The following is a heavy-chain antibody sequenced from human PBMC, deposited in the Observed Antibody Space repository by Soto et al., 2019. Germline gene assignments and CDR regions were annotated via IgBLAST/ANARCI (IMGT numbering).Heavy chain of an antibody. J-gene: IGHJ6*02. V-gene: IGHV3-74*01. CDR1: GFTFSSYW. CDR2: INSDGSNT. Sequence: EVQLVESGGGLVQPGGSLRLSCAASGFTFSSYWMHWVRQAPGEGLVWVSRINSDGSNTTYADSVKGRFTTSRDNAKNTLFLQMNSLRGEDTAVYYCARHVAVATISWETYGMDVWGQGTTVTVSS. CDR3: ARHVAVATISWETYGMDV. D-gene: IGHD5-12*01.